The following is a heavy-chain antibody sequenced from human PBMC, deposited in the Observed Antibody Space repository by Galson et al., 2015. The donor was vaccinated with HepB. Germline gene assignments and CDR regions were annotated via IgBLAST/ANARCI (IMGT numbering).Heavy chain of an antibody. CDR3: ARGSWFGELPLDY. CDR2: IYHSGST. V-gene: IGHV4-38-2*02. Sequence: TLSLTCTVSGYSISSGYYWGWIRQPPGKGLEWIGSIYHSGSTYYNPSLKSRVTISVDTSKNQFSLKLSSVTAADTAVYYCARGSWFGELPLDYWGQGTLVTVSS. D-gene: IGHD3-10*01. J-gene: IGHJ4*02. CDR1: GYSISSGYY.